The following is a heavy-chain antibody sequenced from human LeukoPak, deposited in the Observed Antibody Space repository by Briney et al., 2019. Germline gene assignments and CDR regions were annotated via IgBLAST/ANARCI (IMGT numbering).Heavy chain of an antibody. CDR3: AGDLNYYGSGSYLTPSDY. CDR1: GFTFSSYS. CDR2: ISSSSSYI. Sequence: GGSLRLSCAASGFTFSSYSMNWVRQAPGKGLEWVSSISSSSSYIYYADSVKGRFTISRDNAKNSLYLQMNSLRAEDTAVYYCAGDLNYYGSGSYLTPSDYWGQGTLVTVSS. J-gene: IGHJ4*02. V-gene: IGHV3-21*01. D-gene: IGHD3-10*01.